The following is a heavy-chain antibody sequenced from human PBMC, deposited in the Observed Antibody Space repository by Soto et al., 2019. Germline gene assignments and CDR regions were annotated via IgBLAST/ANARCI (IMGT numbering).Heavy chain of an antibody. CDR1: GGSFSGYY. J-gene: IGHJ4*02. Sequence: SETLSLTCAVYGGSFSGYYWSWIRQPPGKGLEWIGEINHSGSTNYNPSLKSRVTISVDTSKNQFSLKLSSVTAADTAVHYCASGGPQTQPTADTAMVTYFDYWGQGTLVTVSS. CDR2: INHSGST. CDR3: ASGGPQTQPTADTAMVTYFDY. D-gene: IGHD5-18*01. V-gene: IGHV4-34*01.